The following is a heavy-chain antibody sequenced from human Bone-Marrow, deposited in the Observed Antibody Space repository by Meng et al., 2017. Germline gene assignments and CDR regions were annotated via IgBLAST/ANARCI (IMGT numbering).Heavy chain of an antibody. D-gene: IGHD6-19*01. J-gene: IGHJ4*02. CDR3: ASWIYSCGWQ. Sequence: QVRVPGPGPGRVKPSGTLSLTGVVSGGCISSIDWWSWVRQPPGKGLEWVGEIYHGGDTNYNPSLKSRVTIAIDKSKNQFSLKLSSVTAADTAVYYCASWIYSCGWQWGQGALVTVSS. CDR1: GGCISSIDW. CDR2: IYHGGDT. V-gene: IGHV4/OR15-8*02.